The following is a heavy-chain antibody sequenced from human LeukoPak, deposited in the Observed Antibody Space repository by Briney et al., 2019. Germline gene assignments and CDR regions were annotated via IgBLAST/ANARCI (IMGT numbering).Heavy chain of an antibody. CDR3: ARHGSAAAGHGYFDY. D-gene: IGHD6-13*01. Sequence: SETLSLTCTVSGGSISSSSYYWGWIRQPPGKGMEWIGSVYYGGSTYYNPSLKSRATISVDTSKNQFSLDLTSVTAADTAVYYCARHGSAAAGHGYFDYWGQGTLVTVSS. CDR1: GGSISSSSYY. J-gene: IGHJ4*02. CDR2: VYYGGST. V-gene: IGHV4-39*01.